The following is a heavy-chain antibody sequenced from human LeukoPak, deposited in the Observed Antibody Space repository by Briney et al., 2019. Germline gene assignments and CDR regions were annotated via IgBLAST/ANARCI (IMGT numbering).Heavy chain of an antibody. J-gene: IGHJ4*02. CDR3: ARERTSSSWADYFDY. D-gene: IGHD6-13*01. V-gene: IGHV3-33*01. CDR1: GFTFRGYG. Sequence: GGSLRLSRAASGFTFRGYGMDWGGQAPGKGLQWGAVIWYDGSNKYYADSVKGLFTISRDNSKNTLYLQMNRLRAEDTAVHYCARERTSSSWADYFDYWGQGTLVTVSS. CDR2: IWYDGSNK.